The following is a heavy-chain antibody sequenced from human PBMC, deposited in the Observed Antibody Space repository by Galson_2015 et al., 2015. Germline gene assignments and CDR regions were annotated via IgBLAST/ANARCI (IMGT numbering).Heavy chain of an antibody. V-gene: IGHV2-70*01. CDR2: LDWAAAQ. D-gene: IGHD3-16*01. CDR1: GFSPPPPPLP. Sequence: PALVKPTQTLTLTCSFSGFSPPPPPLPPPSLPHPPATPLEWLALLDWAAAQYYNTSPQTTLPIPQDTPQNQVVLTLINVDPVDTATYYCVQMVGGGPDSWGPGTLVTVSS. CDR3: VQMVGGGPDS. J-gene: IGHJ4*02.